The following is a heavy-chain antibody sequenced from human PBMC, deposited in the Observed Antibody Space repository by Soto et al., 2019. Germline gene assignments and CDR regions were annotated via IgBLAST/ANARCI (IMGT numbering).Heavy chain of an antibody. D-gene: IGHD2-15*01. CDR1: GGSFSGYY. J-gene: IGHJ4*02. CDR3: ARPVGDCSGGSCYSGYYFDY. Sequence: SETLSLTCAVYGGSFSGYYWSWIRQPPGKGLEWIGEINHSGNTNYNPSLKSRVTISVDTSKNQFSLKLSSVTAADTAVYYCARPVGDCSGGSCYSGYYFDYWGQGTVVTVSS. V-gene: IGHV4-34*01. CDR2: INHSGNT.